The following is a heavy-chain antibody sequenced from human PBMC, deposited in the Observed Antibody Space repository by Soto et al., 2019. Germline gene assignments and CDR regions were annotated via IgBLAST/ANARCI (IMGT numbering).Heavy chain of an antibody. D-gene: IGHD3-22*01. CDR3: VRGGNPYHYATSGPGMFDK. V-gene: IGHV4-30-4*01. Sequence: QVQLQESGPGLVKPSQTLSLACTVSGDSVSGGDSYWSWIRQPPGKALEWIGYTSFSGYTSYTPSLKSRVTISVDMSKSQFSLRLTSVTAADTAIYYCVRGGNPYHYATSGPGMFDKWGQGTLVSVSS. J-gene: IGHJ4*02. CDR1: GDSVSGGDSY. CDR2: TSFSGYT.